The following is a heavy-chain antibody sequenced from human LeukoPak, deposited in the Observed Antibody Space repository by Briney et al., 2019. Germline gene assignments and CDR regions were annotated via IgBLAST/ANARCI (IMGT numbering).Heavy chain of an antibody. CDR2: IKQDGSEK. Sequence: GGSLRLSCAASGFTFSSYWMSRVRQAPGKGLEWVANIKQDGSEKYYVDSVKGRFTISRDNAKNSLYLQMNSLRAEDTAVYYCARLPSGSSWSVDFGYWGQGTLVTVSS. V-gene: IGHV3-7*01. CDR3: ARLPSGSSWSVDFGY. CDR1: GFTFSSYW. D-gene: IGHD6-13*01. J-gene: IGHJ4*02.